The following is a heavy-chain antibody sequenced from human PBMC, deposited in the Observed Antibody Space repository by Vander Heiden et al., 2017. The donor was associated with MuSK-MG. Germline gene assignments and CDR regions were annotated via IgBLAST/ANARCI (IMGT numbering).Heavy chain of an antibody. CDR3: ASMTVRGVNY. D-gene: IGHD3-10*01. V-gene: IGHV1-69*10. J-gene: IGHJ4*02. Sequence: SGAEGKKPGSSVKVSCKASGGTFSSYAISWVRQAPGQGLEWMGGIIPILCIANYAQKFQGRVTITEDKSTSTVYMELSSLRSEDTAVYYCASMTVRGVNYWGQGTLVTVSS. CDR1: GGTFSSYA. CDR2: IIPILCIA.